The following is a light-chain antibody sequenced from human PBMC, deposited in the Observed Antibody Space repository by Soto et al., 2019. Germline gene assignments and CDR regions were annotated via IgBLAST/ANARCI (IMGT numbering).Light chain of an antibody. CDR2: AAS. J-gene: IGKJ5*01. Sequence: AIRMIQSPSSFSASTGDRVSITCRATQDIGTYLAWYQQIPGKAPKLLIYAASSLQSGVPSRFSGSGSGTDFTLTISSLQPEDFATYYCQQSYSTLSTFGQGTRLEIK. CDR1: QDIGTY. V-gene: IGKV1-8*01. CDR3: QQSYSTLST.